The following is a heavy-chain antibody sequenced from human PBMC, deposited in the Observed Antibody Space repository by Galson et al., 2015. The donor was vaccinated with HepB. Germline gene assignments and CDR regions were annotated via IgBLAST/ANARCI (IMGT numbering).Heavy chain of an antibody. D-gene: IGHD6-19*01. CDR1: GFTFTDHY. Sequence: PLRLSCAASGFTFTDHYMRWIRQAPGKGLEWVSYISGSGSFINYADSVKGRFTMSRDNAKNSVYLQLNSLRVEDTAVYYCARERQFLRDFDSWGQGSLVTVSS. CDR2: ISGSGSFI. J-gene: IGHJ4*02. V-gene: IGHV3-11*01. CDR3: ARERQFLRDFDS.